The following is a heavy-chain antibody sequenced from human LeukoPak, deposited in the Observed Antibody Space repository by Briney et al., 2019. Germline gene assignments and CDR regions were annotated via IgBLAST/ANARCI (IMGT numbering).Heavy chain of an antibody. D-gene: IGHD6-13*01. V-gene: IGHV1-46*01. Sequence: ASVKVSCKASGYTFTSYYIHWVRQAPGQGLEWMGIINPSGGSTTYTQNFQGRISMTTDTSTSTVYMELSSLRSEDTAVYYCTRDNVIGSTWGGFDYWGEGTLVTVSS. CDR2: INPSGGST. J-gene: IGHJ4*02. CDR3: TRDNVIGSTWGGFDY. CDR1: GYTFTSYY.